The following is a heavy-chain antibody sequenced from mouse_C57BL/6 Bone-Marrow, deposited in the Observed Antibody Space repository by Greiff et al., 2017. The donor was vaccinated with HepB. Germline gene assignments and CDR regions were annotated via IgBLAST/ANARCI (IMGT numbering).Heavy chain of an antibody. D-gene: IGHD2-3*01. Sequence: VQLQQSGTELVKPGASVKLSCKASGYTFTSYWMHWVKRRPGQGLEWIGNINPSNGGTNYNEKFKSKATLTVDKSSSTAYMQLSSLTSEDSAVYYCARGYYDGYYPFAYWGQGTLVTVSA. CDR1: GYTFTSYW. CDR2: INPSNGGT. CDR3: ARGYYDGYYPFAY. J-gene: IGHJ3*01. V-gene: IGHV1-53*01.